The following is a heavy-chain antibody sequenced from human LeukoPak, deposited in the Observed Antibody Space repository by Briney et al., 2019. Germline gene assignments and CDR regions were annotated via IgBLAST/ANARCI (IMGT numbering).Heavy chain of an antibody. Sequence: SQTLSLTCTVSVGSLSSGSYYWRWIRQPAGKGLEWIGRIYTRGSTNYNPSLKSRVTISVDTSKNQFSLKLSSVTAEDTAVYYCAREEMATDAAFDIWGQGTMVTVSS. J-gene: IGHJ3*02. V-gene: IGHV4-61*02. D-gene: IGHD5-24*01. CDR2: IYTRGST. CDR1: VGSLSSGSYY. CDR3: AREEMATDAAFDI.